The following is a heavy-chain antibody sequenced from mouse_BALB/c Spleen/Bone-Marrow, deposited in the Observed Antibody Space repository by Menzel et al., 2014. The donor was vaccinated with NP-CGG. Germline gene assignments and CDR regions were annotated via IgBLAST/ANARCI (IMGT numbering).Heavy chain of an antibody. Sequence: VQLVESGSVLVRPGASVKLSCKASGYTFTSSWMHWAKQRPGQGLEWIGEIHPNSGNTNYNEKFKGKATLTVDTSPSTAYVDLSSLTSEDSAVYFCAREKIYGNYLWYFDVWGAGTSVTVSS. CDR3: AREKIYGNYLWYFDV. J-gene: IGHJ1*01. V-gene: IGHV1S130*01. D-gene: IGHD2-1*01. CDR2: IHPNSGNT. CDR1: GYTFTSSW.